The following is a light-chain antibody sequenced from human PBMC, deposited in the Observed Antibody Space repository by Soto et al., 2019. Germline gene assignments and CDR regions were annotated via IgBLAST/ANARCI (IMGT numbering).Light chain of an antibody. CDR2: KDT. V-gene: IGLV3-25*02. J-gene: IGLJ2*01. CDR1: ALPKQY. Sequence: SYELTQPPSLSVSPGQTAKITCSGGALPKQYVHWYQQRPGRAPVVVIYKDTERPSGIPERFSGSISGTTVTLTISGVQADDEAVYYCQSTGTSDSSVVFGGGTKLTVL. CDR3: QSTGTSDSSVV.